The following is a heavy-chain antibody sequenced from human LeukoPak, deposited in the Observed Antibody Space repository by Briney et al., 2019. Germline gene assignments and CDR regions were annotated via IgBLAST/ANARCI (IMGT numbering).Heavy chain of an antibody. Sequence: PGGSLRLSCAASGFTFSSYAMSWVRQAPGKELEWVSAISGSGGSTYYADSVKGRFTISRDNSKNTLYLQMNSLRAEDTAVYYCAKGPSSWYSYYYYMDVWGKGTTVTVSS. V-gene: IGHV3-23*01. D-gene: IGHD6-13*01. CDR1: GFTFSSYA. CDR2: ISGSGGST. CDR3: AKGPSSWYSYYYYMDV. J-gene: IGHJ6*03.